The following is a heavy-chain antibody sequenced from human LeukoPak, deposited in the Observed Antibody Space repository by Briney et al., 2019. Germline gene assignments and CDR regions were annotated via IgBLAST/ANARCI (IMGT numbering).Heavy chain of an antibody. J-gene: IGHJ4*02. V-gene: IGHV3-21*01. CDR1: GFTFSAYS. D-gene: IGHD3-22*01. CDR3: ARDVGVYDSSGYYYFDY. CDR2: ISSSSTYI. Sequence: GGSLRLSCAASGFTFSAYSMNWVRQAPGKGLEWVSSISSSSTYIYYADSVKGRFTISRDNAKNSLCLQMNSLRAEDTAVYYCARDVGVYDSSGYYYFDYWGQGTLVTVSS.